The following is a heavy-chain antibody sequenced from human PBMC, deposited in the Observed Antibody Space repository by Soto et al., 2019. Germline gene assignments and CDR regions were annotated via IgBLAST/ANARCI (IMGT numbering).Heavy chain of an antibody. D-gene: IGHD1-7*01. V-gene: IGHV4-31*03. CDR3: AQGGVNYGDMSYFDY. J-gene: IGHJ4*02. CDR2: IYYSGST. CDR1: GGSISSGGYY. Sequence: SETLSLTCTVSGGSISSGGYYWSWIRQHPGKGLEWIGYIYYSGSTYYNPSLKSRVTISVDTSKNQFSLKLSSVTAADTAVYYCAQGGVNYGDMSYFDYWGQGTLVTVSS.